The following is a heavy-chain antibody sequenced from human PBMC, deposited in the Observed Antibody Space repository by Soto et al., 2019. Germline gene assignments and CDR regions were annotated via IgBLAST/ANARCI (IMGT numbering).Heavy chain of an antibody. V-gene: IGHV4-59*01. Sequence: SETLSLTCTVSGGSISSYYWSWIRQPPGKGLEWIGYIYYSGSTNYNPPLKSRVTISVDTSKNQFSLKLSSVTAADTAVYYCARGDGYCSSTSCYRYYYYGMDVWGQGTTVTVSS. CDR2: IYYSGST. CDR1: GGSISSYY. D-gene: IGHD2-2*02. CDR3: ARGDGYCSSTSCYRYYYYGMDV. J-gene: IGHJ6*02.